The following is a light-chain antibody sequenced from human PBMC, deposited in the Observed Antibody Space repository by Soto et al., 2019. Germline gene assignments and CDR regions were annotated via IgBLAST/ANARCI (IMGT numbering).Light chain of an antibody. V-gene: IGKV1-39*01. CDR1: QSISRY. CDR2: GVS. Sequence: DIPMTQSPSSLSASVGDRVTITCRASQSISRYLNWYQQKPGKAPKLLIYGVSSLQSGVPSRFSGSGSGTDFTLTITSLQPEDFATYYCQQTYTTRCTFGPGTKVDIK. CDR3: QQTYTTRCT. J-gene: IGKJ3*01.